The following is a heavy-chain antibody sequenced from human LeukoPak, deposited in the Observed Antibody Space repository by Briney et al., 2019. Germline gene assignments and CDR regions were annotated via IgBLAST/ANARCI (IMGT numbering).Heavy chain of an antibody. V-gene: IGHV1-69*13. D-gene: IGHD5-12*01. J-gene: IGHJ6*03. Sequence: ASVKVSCKASGGTFSSYAISWVRQAPGQGLEWMGGIIPIFGTANYAQKFQGRVTITADESTSTAYMELSSLRSEDTAVYYCGQTNGRYSGYDPTPYYYMDVWGKGTTVTASS. CDR3: GQTNGRYSGYDPTPYYYMDV. CDR1: GGTFSSYA. CDR2: IIPIFGTA.